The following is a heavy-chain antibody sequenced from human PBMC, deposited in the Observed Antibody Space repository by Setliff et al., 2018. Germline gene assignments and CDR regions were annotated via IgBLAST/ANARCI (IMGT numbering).Heavy chain of an antibody. Sequence: GGSLRLSCAASGFAFSAYSMHWVRQAQGKGLEWVAFIQYDGSDKYYADSVKGRFTISRDNSKNTMFLQMNSLRPDDTAVYYCAKDARDRSTWFDPWGQGTLVTVSS. CDR2: IQYDGSDK. CDR3: AKDARDRSTWFDP. D-gene: IGHD3-22*01. V-gene: IGHV3-30*02. J-gene: IGHJ5*02. CDR1: GFAFSAYS.